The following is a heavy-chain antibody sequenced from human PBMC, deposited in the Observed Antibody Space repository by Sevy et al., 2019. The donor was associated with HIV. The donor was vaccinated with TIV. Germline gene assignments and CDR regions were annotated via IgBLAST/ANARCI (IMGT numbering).Heavy chain of an antibody. CDR3: ARRYGYYYYYMDV. J-gene: IGHJ6*03. Sequence: SETLSLTCTVSGGSISSYYWSWIRQPPGKGLDWIGYIYYSGSTNYNPSLKSRVTISVDTSKNQFSLKLSSVTAADTAVYYCARRYGYYYYYMDVWGKGTTVTVSS. D-gene: IGHD1-1*01. CDR1: GGSISSYY. CDR2: IYYSGST. V-gene: IGHV4-59*08.